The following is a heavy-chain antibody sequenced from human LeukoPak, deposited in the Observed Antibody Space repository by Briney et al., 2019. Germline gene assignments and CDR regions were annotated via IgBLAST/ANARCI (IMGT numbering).Heavy chain of an antibody. CDR3: ARPAGYGVGYDSKAFDI. J-gene: IGHJ3*02. D-gene: IGHD5-12*01. Sequence: PSETLSLTCTVSGGSISSYYWSWIRQPPGKGLEWIGYIYYSGSTNYNPSLKSRVTISVDTSKNQFSLKLSSVTAADTAVYYCARPAGYGVGYDSKAFDIWGQGTMVTVSS. CDR2: IYYSGST. CDR1: GGSISSYY. V-gene: IGHV4-59*08.